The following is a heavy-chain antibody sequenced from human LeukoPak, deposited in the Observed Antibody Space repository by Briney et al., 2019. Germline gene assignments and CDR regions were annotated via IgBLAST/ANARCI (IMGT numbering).Heavy chain of an antibody. Sequence: SETLSLTCTVSGGSISSSSYYWGWIRQPPGKGLEWIGSIYYSGSTYYNPSLKGRVTISADTSKNQFSLRLSSVTAADTAVYYCASKAGYSSGYEIFDFWGQGSLVTVSS. D-gene: IGHD5-18*01. J-gene: IGHJ4*02. CDR1: GGSISSSSYY. CDR2: IYYSGST. CDR3: ASKAGYSSGYEIFDF. V-gene: IGHV4-39*01.